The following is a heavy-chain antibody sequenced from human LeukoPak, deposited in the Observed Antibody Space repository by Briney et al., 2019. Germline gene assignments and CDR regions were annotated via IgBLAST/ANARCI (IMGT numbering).Heavy chain of an antibody. CDR3: GRLRSLDQ. Sequence: HSGGSLRLSCAASGFTFSRFWMSWVRQAPGKGLEWVANIKQDGSQKYYVDSVKGRFTISRDNAKKSLSLHMSSLRVEDTAVYFCGRLRSLDQWGQGTLVTVSS. V-gene: IGHV3-7*01. CDR2: IKQDGSQK. J-gene: IGHJ4*02. CDR1: GFTFSRFW. D-gene: IGHD5-24*01.